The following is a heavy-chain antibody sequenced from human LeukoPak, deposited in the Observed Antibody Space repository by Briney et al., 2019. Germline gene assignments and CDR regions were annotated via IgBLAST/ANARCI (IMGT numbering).Heavy chain of an antibody. CDR3: ATGVGITIFGVVIDAFDI. D-gene: IGHD3-3*01. CDR1: GFTFSTYS. V-gene: IGHV3-48*01. J-gene: IGHJ3*02. CDR2: ISSSSSTK. Sequence: PGGSLRLSCAASGFTFSTYSMNWVRQAPGKGLEWVSYISSSSSTKYYADSVKGRFTISRDNAKKSLYLQMNSLRAEDTAVYYCATGVGITIFGVVIDAFDIWGRGTLVTVSS.